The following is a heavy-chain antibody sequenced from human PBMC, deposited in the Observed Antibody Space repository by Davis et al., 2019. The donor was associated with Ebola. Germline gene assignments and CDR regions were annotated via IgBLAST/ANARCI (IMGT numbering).Heavy chain of an antibody. Sequence: GESLKISCEASGFSFSTYAMTWVRQAPGKGLEWVSAISGSGGSIYYADSVKGRFTISKDSSTNTLYLQMNSLRAEDTALYYCAKVNYYSTWRGGFDSWGQGTLVTVSS. CDR1: GFSFSTYA. V-gene: IGHV3-23*01. D-gene: IGHD3-22*01. CDR3: AKVNYYSTWRGGFDS. CDR2: ISGSGGSI. J-gene: IGHJ4*02.